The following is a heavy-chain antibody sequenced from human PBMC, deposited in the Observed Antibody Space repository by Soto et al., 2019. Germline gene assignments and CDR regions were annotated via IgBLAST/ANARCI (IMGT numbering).Heavy chain of an antibody. CDR2: IYWDDDK. D-gene: IGHD5-18*01. Sequence: QITLKESGPTLVKPTQTLTLTCTFSGFSLSTSGVGVGWIRQPPGKALEWLALIYWDDDKRYSPSLKSRLTITKDPSKNQVVRTMTNMDPVDTATYYCAHIINGYSYGWGYFDLWGRGTLVTVSS. CDR3: AHIINGYSYGWGYFDL. CDR1: GFSLSTSGVG. V-gene: IGHV2-5*02. J-gene: IGHJ2*01.